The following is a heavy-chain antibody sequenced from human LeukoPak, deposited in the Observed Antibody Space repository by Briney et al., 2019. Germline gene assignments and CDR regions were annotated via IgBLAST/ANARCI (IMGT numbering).Heavy chain of an antibody. D-gene: IGHD1-26*01. CDR1: GLTFTSYG. CDR3: AKGRGWEASYYYYYGDV. CDR2: IRYDGSNK. J-gene: IGHJ6*03. V-gene: IGHV3-30*02. Sequence: GGSLRPSRAASGLTFTSYGTHSVRHAASKGLEWAAYIRYDGSNKYYADSVKGRFPIFRDNSKNALYLQMNSLRAEDTAVYYCAKGRGWEASYYYYYGDVGGKGPADSIS.